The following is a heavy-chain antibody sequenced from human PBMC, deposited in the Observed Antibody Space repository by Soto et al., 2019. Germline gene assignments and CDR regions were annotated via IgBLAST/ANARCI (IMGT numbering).Heavy chain of an antibody. D-gene: IGHD3-10*01. V-gene: IGHV1-18*01. CDR3: ARGWLGEFVSYFDY. CDR2: ISAYNDNT. Sequence: QVQLVQSGAEVKKPGASVKVSCRASGFTFTSYAISWVRQAPGQGLEWMGWISAYNDNTNDAQKLHGRVTMTTDTSTSTAYMELRSLRSDDTAVYYCARGWLGEFVSYFDYWGQGTLVTVSS. CDR1: GFTFTSYA. J-gene: IGHJ4*02.